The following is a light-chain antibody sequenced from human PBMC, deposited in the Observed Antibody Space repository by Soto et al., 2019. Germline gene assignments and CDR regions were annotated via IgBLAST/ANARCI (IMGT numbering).Light chain of an antibody. J-gene: IGLJ1*01. CDR1: ISDVGGYNS. CDR2: DVT. Sequence: QALRTQPACVSGSPGQSITISCTGTISDVGGYNSVSWYRQDPGKAPKLMIYDVTNRPSGVSNRFSGSKSGNTASLTISGLQAEDEADYYCSSFTSSITYVFGTGTKVTVL. V-gene: IGLV2-14*01. CDR3: SSFTSSITYV.